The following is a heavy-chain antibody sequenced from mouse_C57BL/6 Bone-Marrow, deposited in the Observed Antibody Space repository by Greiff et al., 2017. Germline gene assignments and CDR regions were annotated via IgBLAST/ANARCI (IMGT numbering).Heavy chain of an antibody. CDR3: ARHLFMDY. D-gene: IGHD2-3*01. CDR1: GFTFSDYG. J-gene: IGHJ4*01. CDR2: ISNLAYSI. V-gene: IGHV5-15*01. Sequence: EVKLMESGGGLVQPGGSLKLSCAASGFTFSDYGMAWVRQAPRKGPEWLAFISNLAYSIYYADTVTGRFTISRENAKNTLYLEMSSLRSEDTAMYYCARHLFMDYWGQGTSVTVSS.